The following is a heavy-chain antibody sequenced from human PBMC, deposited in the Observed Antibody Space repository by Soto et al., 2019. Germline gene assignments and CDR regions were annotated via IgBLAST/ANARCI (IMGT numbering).Heavy chain of an antibody. Sequence: DQLVQSGVEVKKPGASVKVSCKASGYSFTNYGITWVRQAPGQGFEWMGWISAYNGNTNYAQKFQGRVTMTTDASTNTAYLELRSLRSDDTAVYYCARDRGVAPPVAGNTHYYYYMDVWGKGTTVTVSS. CDR1: GYSFTNYG. CDR2: ISAYNGNT. D-gene: IGHD6-19*01. J-gene: IGHJ6*03. V-gene: IGHV1-18*01. CDR3: ARDRGVAPPVAGNTHYYYYMDV.